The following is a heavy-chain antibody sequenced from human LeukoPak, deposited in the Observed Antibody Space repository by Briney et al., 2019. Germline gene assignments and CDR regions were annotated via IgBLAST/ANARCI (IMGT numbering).Heavy chain of an antibody. V-gene: IGHV3-48*01. CDR2: ISSSGSTI. J-gene: IGHJ4*02. CDR1: GFTFSGYN. D-gene: IGHD3/OR15-3a*01. Sequence: PGGSLRLSCAASGFTFSGYNLNWVRQAPGKGLEWVSYISSSGSTIYYADSVKGRLTISRDNAKNSLFPQVNSLRAEDTAVYYCARDLDPLNYWGQGTLVTVSS. CDR3: ARDLDPLNY.